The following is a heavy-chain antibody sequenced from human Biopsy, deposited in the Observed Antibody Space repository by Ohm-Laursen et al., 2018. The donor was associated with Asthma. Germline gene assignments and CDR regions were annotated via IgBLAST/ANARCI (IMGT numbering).Heavy chain of an antibody. J-gene: IGHJ4*02. D-gene: IGHD2-2*01. CDR3: ARKAGSCISRTCYSLDF. Sequence: SVKVSCNSLGGTFNTYVIGWVRQAPGQGLEWMGGINVVFGTTTYPQKFQDRVTITADDSTSTVYMELTCLRSEDTAVYYCARKAGSCISRTCYSLDFWGQGTLVTVSS. V-gene: IGHV1-69*13. CDR2: INVVFGTT. CDR1: GGTFNTYV.